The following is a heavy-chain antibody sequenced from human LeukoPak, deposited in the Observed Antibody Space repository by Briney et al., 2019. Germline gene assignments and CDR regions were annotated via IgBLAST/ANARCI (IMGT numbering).Heavy chain of an antibody. CDR1: GFTFSDHW. Sequence: GGSLRLSCAASGFTFSDHWMSWVRQAPGKGLEWVANIKKDGSEKYYVDSVKGRFTISRDNSKNTLYLQMNSLRAEDTAVYYCAKDRKYQLLSYYYYMDVWGKGTTVTISS. J-gene: IGHJ6*03. CDR2: IKKDGSEK. CDR3: AKDRKYQLLSYYYYMDV. V-gene: IGHV3-7*01. D-gene: IGHD2-2*01.